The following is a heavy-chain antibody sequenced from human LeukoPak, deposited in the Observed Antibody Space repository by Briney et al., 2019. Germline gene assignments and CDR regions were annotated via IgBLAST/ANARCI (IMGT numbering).Heavy chain of an antibody. CDR3: ARTGSSGYYYVY. V-gene: IGHV4-4*02. D-gene: IGHD3-22*01. Sequence: SETLSLTYAVSGGSISSSNWWSWVRQPPGKGLEWIGEIYHSGSTNCNPSLKSRVTISVDKSKNQFSLKLSSVTAADTAVYYCARTGSSGYYYVYWGQGTLVTVSS. CDR1: GGSISSSNW. J-gene: IGHJ4*02. CDR2: IYHSGST.